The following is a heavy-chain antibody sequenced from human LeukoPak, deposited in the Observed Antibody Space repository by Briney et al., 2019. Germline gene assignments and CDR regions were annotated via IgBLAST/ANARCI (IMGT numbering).Heavy chain of an antibody. Sequence: SVKVSCKASGGTFSSYAISWVRQAPGQGFEWMGRIIPILGIANYAQKFQGRVTITADKSTSTAYMELSSLRSEDTAVYYCARGPDGGNSDYWGQGTLVTVSS. D-gene: IGHD4-23*01. CDR3: ARGPDGGNSDY. CDR2: IIPILGIA. CDR1: GGTFSSYA. J-gene: IGHJ4*02. V-gene: IGHV1-69*04.